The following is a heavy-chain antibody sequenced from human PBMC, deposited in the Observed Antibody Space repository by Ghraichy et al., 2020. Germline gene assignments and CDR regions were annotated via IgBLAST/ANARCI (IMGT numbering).Heavy chain of an antibody. V-gene: IGHV3-23*01. Sequence: GESLNISCAASGFTFSSYAMSWVRQAPGKGLEWVSAISGSGGSTYYADSVKGRFTISRDNSKNTLYLQMNSLRAEDTAVYYCAKDGSERFLEWLLPFDYWGQGTLVTVSS. CDR2: ISGSGGST. CDR3: AKDGSERFLEWLLPFDY. D-gene: IGHD3-3*01. J-gene: IGHJ4*02. CDR1: GFTFSSYA.